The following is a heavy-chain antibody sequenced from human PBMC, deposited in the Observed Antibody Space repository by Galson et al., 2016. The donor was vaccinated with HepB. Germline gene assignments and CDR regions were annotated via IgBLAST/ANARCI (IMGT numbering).Heavy chain of an antibody. V-gene: IGHV1-46*01. CDR3: ARAASEIPRVISDS. Sequence: SVKVSCKASGYIFTAHYMHWVRQAPGQGLELMGIINPSRGSTSYTPKFHGRITMTSDSSTNTVHMELSSLTYEDTAVYFCARAASEIPRVISDSWGQGSLVIVSS. CDR1: GYIFTAHY. J-gene: IGHJ4*02. CDR2: INPSRGST. D-gene: IGHD2-21*01.